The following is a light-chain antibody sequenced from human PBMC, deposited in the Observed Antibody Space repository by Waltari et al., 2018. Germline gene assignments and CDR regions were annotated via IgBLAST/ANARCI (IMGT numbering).Light chain of an antibody. Sequence: IVMTQSQLSLPVTPGEPASISCRSSQSLLQSNGYNYLDWYLQKPGQSPQLLIYLGYNRAYGVPDRFSGSGSGTDFTLKISRVEAEDVGVYYCMQTLQTPYTFGQGTKLEIK. J-gene: IGKJ2*01. CDR1: QSLLQSNGYNY. CDR3: MQTLQTPYT. V-gene: IGKV2-28*01. CDR2: LGY.